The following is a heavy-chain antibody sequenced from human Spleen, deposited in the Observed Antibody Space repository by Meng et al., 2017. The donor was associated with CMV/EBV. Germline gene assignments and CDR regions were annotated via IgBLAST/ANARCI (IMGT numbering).Heavy chain of an antibody. D-gene: IGHD2-2*01. Sequence: SETLSLTCTVSGGSVSSGSYYWSWIRQPPGKGLEWIGYIYYSGSTNYNPSLKSRVTISVDTSKNQFSLKPSSVTAADTAVYYCARTGYQLLPIDYWGQGTLVTVSS. CDR3: ARTGYQLLPIDY. CDR1: GGSVSSGSYY. J-gene: IGHJ4*02. CDR2: IYYSGST. V-gene: IGHV4-61*01.